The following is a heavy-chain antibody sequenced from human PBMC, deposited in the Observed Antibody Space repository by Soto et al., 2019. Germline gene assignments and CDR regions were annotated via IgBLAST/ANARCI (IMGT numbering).Heavy chain of an antibody. Sequence: PSETLSLTCTVSGGSISSGGYYWSWIRQHPGKGLEWIGYIYYSGSTYYNPSLKSRVTISVDTSKNQFSLKLSSVTAADTAVYYCARGYCSGGSCYRPTRMHIVVVSWFDPWGQGTLVTVS. CDR3: ARGYCSGGSCYRPTRMHIVVVSWFDP. V-gene: IGHV4-31*03. D-gene: IGHD2-15*01. CDR2: IYYSGST. CDR1: GGSISSGGYY. J-gene: IGHJ5*02.